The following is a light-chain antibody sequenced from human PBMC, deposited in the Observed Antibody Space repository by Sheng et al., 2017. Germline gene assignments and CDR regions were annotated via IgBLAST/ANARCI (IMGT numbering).Light chain of an antibody. J-gene: IGLJ2*01. Sequence: SYVLTQPPSVSVAPGQTATITCSGDKLGGKHVCWYQQKPGQSPILVIYQDGRRPSGIPERFSGSNSGNTATLTISGTQTMDEADYYCQAWDSTTGEVFGGGTKLTVL. V-gene: IGLV3-1*01. CDR1: KLGGKH. CDR3: QAWDSTTGEV. CDR2: QDG.